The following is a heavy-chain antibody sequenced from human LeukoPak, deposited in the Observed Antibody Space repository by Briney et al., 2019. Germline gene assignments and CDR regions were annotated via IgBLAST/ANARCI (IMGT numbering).Heavy chain of an antibody. J-gene: IGHJ3*02. CDR1: GFTFSDYY. D-gene: IGHD3-22*01. CDR2: ISSSGSTI. Sequence: GGSLRLSCAASGFTFSDYYMSWIRQAPGKGLEWVSYISSSGSTIYYADSVKGRFTISRDNAKNSLYLQMNSLRAEDTAVYYCARDNLDSGGYKDAFDIWGQGTMVTVSS. V-gene: IGHV3-11*01. CDR3: ARDNLDSGGYKDAFDI.